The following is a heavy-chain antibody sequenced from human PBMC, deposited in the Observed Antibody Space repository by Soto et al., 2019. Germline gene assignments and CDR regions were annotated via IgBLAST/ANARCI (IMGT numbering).Heavy chain of an antibody. CDR1: GGSISSGGYS. J-gene: IGHJ5*02. V-gene: IGHV4-30-2*01. Sequence: NPSETLSLTCAVSGGSISSGGYSWSWIRQPPGKGLEWIGYIYHSGSTYYNPSLKSRVTISVDRSKNQFSLKLSSVTAADTAVYYCARERYYYGSGSPHNWFDPWGQGTLVTVSS. D-gene: IGHD3-10*01. CDR3: ARERYYYGSGSPHNWFDP. CDR2: IYHSGST.